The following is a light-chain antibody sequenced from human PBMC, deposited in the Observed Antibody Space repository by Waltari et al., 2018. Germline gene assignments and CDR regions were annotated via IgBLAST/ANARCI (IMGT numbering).Light chain of an antibody. CDR2: KDT. Sequence: SYELTQPPSVPVSPGQTARITCSGDALPTQYAFWYQKKPGQAPVLIKDKDTQRPSGIPERFSGSSSGTTVTMTISGVQAEDEADYYCLSADSSGTSKVFGGGTKLTVL. CDR1: ALPTQY. V-gene: IGLV3-25*03. CDR3: LSADSSGTSKV. J-gene: IGLJ3*02.